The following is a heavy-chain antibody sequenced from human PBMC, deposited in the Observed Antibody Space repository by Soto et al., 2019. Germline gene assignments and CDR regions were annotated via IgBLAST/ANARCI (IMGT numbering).Heavy chain of an antibody. Sequence: GGSLRLSCAASGFTFSSYAMHWVRQAPGKGLEWVAVISYDGSNKYYADSVKGRFTISRDNSKNTLYLQMNSLRAEDTAVYYCARDRQFDWLRRYYYYGMDVWGQGTTVTVSS. J-gene: IGHJ6*02. V-gene: IGHV3-30-3*01. D-gene: IGHD3-9*01. CDR3: ARDRQFDWLRRYYYYGMDV. CDR1: GFTFSSYA. CDR2: ISYDGSNK.